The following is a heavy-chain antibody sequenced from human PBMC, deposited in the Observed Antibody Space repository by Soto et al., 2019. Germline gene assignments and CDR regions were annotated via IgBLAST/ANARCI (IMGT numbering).Heavy chain of an antibody. CDR2: ISYDGRNN. D-gene: IGHD4-4*01. V-gene: IGHV3-30*03. Sequence: GGSLRLSCTASGFTFNSYGMHWVRQAPGKGLEWVAVISYDGRNNNYADSVKGRFTISRDNSKNTLYLQMNSLRGEDTAVYHCVRPRTPVTTFFDSWGLGTLVTVSS. J-gene: IGHJ4*02. CDR1: GFTFNSYG. CDR3: VRPRTPVTTFFDS.